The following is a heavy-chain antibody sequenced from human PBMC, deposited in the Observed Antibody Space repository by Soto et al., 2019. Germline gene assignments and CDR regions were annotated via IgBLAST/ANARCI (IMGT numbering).Heavy chain of an antibody. V-gene: IGHV3-15*01. Sequence: GSLRLSCAASGFTLSHAWMSWVRQAPGKGLEWVGRIKSKTDGGTIEYAAPVKGRFTISGDDSKNTLYLEMNSLKTEDTAMYYCTRDREELTYDILTGDFIQHYYGMDVWGQGTTVTVSS. D-gene: IGHD3-9*01. J-gene: IGHJ6*02. CDR1: GFTLSHAW. CDR2: IKSKTDGGTI. CDR3: TRDREELTYDILTGDFIQHYYGMDV.